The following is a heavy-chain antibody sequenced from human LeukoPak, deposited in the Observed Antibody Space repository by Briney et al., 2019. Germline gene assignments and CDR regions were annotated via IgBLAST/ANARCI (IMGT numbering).Heavy chain of an antibody. CDR3: TRDWRKAGMDV. V-gene: IGHV3-30*03. CDR2: ISYDGSEK. Sequence: GGSLRLSCAASGFTFSIYGMHWVRQAPGKGLEWVAVISYDGSEKHYTDSVQGRFTISRDNSKNTLYLQLNSLRAEDTAVYYCTRDWRKAGMDVWGQGTTVTVSS. J-gene: IGHJ6*02. CDR1: GFTFSIYG. D-gene: IGHD1-1*01.